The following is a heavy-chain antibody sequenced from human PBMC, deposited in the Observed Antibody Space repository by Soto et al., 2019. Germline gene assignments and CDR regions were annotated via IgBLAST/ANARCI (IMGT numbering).Heavy chain of an antibody. D-gene: IGHD2-15*01. Sequence: SETLSVTCAVPGCSISSGGYSWSRIRQAPGKGLEWIGYIYHSGSTYYNPSLKSRVTISVDRSKNQFSLKLSSVTAADTAVYYCARVIRYCSGGSCYDYAFDIWGQGTMVT. J-gene: IGHJ3*02. CDR2: IYHSGST. V-gene: IGHV4-30-2*01. CDR1: GCSISSGGYS. CDR3: ARVIRYCSGGSCYDYAFDI.